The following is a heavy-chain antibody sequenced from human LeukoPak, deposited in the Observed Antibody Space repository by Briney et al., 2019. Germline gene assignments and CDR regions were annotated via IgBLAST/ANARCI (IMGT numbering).Heavy chain of an antibody. CDR1: GFSFSSYW. Sequence: GSLRLSCVASGFSFSSYWMHWVRQDPGKGLVWVSRISSGGGDTKYVDSVKGRFTISRDNGKNTLYLEMNSLRVEDTAVYYCARDQTQAGPTTVDHWGQGTQVTVSS. CDR3: ARDQTQAGPTTVDH. J-gene: IGHJ4*02. D-gene: IGHD1-14*01. V-gene: IGHV3-74*01. CDR2: ISSGGGDT.